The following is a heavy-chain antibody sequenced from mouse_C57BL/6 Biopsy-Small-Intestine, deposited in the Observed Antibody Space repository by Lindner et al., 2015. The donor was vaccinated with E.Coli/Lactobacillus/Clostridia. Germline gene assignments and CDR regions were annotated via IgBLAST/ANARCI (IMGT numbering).Heavy chain of an antibody. D-gene: IGHD1-1*01. J-gene: IGHJ4*01. CDR3: VRQITTVVAKDYAMDY. V-gene: IGHV10-1*01. CDR1: GFSFNTYA. CDR2: IRSKSNNYAT. Sequence: VQLQESGGGLVQPKGSXKLSCAASGFSFNTYAMNWVRQAPGKGLEWVARIRSKSNNYATYYADSVKDRFTISRDDSESMLYLQMNNLKTEDTAMYYCVRQITTVVAKDYAMDYWGQGTSVTVSS.